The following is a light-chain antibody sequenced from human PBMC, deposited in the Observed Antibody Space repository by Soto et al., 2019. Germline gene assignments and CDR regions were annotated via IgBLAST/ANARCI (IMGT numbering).Light chain of an antibody. CDR3: QQYNNWPRAT. CDR1: QSISSN. J-gene: IGKJ4*01. Sequence: EIVMTQSPATLSVSPGERATLSCRASQSISSNLAWYEQKPGQAPRVLMFRTSSRATGFPARFSGSGSGREFNLTISSLESEAFGVYYCQQYNNWPRATFRGGTKVELK. V-gene: IGKV3-15*01. CDR2: RTS.